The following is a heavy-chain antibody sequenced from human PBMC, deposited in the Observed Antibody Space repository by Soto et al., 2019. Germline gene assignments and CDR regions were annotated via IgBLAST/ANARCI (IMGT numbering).Heavy chain of an antibody. CDR3: ARGGDLGIFLYFDY. D-gene: IGHD3-3*01. Sequence: SETLSLTCTVSGGSISSNYWSWIRQPPGKGLEWIGYIYYSGSTNYNPSLKSRVSISVDTSRNQFSLNLTPVTAADTAVYYCARGGDLGIFLYFDYWGQGTLVTVSS. CDR2: IYYSGST. CDR1: GGSISSNY. J-gene: IGHJ4*02. V-gene: IGHV4-59*01.